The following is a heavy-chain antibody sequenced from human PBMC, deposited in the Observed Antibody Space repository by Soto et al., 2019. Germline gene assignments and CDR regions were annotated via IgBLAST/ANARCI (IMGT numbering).Heavy chain of an antibody. J-gene: IGHJ4*02. CDR1: GFSLSTSGVG. V-gene: IGHV2-5*02. CDR2: IYWDDDK. D-gene: IGHD2-15*01. Sequence: QITLKESGPTLVKPTQTLTLTYTFSGFSLSTSGVGVGWIRQPPGKALEWLALIYWDDDKRYSPSLKSRLTITKDTSKNQVVLTMTNMDPVDTATYYCAHSQTTGGYCSGGSCHFDYWGQGTLVTVSS. CDR3: AHSQTTGGYCSGGSCHFDY.